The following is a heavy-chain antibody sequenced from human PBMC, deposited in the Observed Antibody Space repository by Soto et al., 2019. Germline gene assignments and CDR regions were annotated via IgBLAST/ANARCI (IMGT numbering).Heavy chain of an antibody. CDR3: ARVAVIAAAGTTDY. Sequence: GGSLRLSXAASGFTFSDYYMSWIRQVPGKGLEWVAYISGSSDSIPYADSVKGRFTISRDNAKNSLYLQMNSLRAEDTAVYYCARVAVIAAAGTTDYWGQGTLVTVS. J-gene: IGHJ4*02. V-gene: IGHV3-11*06. D-gene: IGHD6-13*01. CDR1: GFTFSDYY. CDR2: ISGSSDSI.